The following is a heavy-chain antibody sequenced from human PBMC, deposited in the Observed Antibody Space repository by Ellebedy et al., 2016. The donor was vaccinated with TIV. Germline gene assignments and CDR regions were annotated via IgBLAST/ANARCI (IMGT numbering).Heavy chain of an antibody. D-gene: IGHD2-15*01. CDR3: ARHKDCSGGSCYCDY. J-gene: IGHJ4*02. CDR2: IYPGDSDT. Sequence: GESLKISCKGSGYSFTSYWIGWVRQMPGKGLEWMGIIYPGDSDTRYSPSFQGQVTISADESISTAYLQWSSLKASDTAMYYCARHKDCSGGSCYCDYWGQGTLVTVSS. CDR1: GYSFTSYW. V-gene: IGHV5-51*01.